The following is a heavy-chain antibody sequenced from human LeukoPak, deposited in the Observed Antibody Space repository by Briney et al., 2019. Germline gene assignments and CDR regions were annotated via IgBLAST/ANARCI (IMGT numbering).Heavy chain of an antibody. CDR1: EYTFSSYS. D-gene: IGHD2-2*01. CDR2: INAGKGNT. J-gene: IGHJ6*02. CDR3: ARGSCSSTSCFVDV. V-gene: IGHV1-3*01. Sequence: ASVKVSCKAFEYTFSSYSIHWVRQAPGQRLEWMGWINAGKGNTKYSQNLQGRVTVTGDTSASTAYMELSSLTSEDTAVYYCARGSCSSTSCFVDVWGQGTTVTVSS.